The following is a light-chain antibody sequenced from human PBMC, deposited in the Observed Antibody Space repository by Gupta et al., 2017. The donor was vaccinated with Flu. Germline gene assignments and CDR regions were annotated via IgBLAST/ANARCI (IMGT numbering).Light chain of an antibody. CDR2: RSD. Sequence: QSALTQPPSVSGTPGQRVTISCSGSSSDIGNNYVYWYQQRPGTAPKLLIYRSDQRPSGVPDRFSGSKPGTSASLAISGLRSEDEADYFCAAWDDSLSGRVFGGGTKLTVL. J-gene: IGLJ2*01. CDR1: SSDIGNNY. V-gene: IGLV1-47*01. CDR3: AAWDDSLSGRV.